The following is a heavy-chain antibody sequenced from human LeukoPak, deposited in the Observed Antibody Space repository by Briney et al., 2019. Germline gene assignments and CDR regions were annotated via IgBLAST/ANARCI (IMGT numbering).Heavy chain of an antibody. D-gene: IGHD3-3*01. CDR1: GFTFSNAW. CDR2: IKSKTDGGTA. Sequence: GGSLRLSCAASGFTFSNAWMSWVRQAPGKGLEWVGRIKSKTDGGTADYAAPVKGRFTISRDDSKNTLYLQMNSLKTEDTAVYYCTTHDFWSGYLHWGQGTLVTVSS. V-gene: IGHV3-15*01. J-gene: IGHJ4*02. CDR3: TTHDFWSGYLH.